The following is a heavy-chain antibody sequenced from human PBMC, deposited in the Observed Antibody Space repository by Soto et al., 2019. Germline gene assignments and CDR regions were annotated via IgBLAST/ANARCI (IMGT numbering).Heavy chain of an antibody. CDR1: GYTFTSYY. CDR3: GRDRRWSWFDY. Sequence: ASVKASCKASGYTFTSYYMHWVRQAPGQGLEWMGIINPSGGSTSYAQKFQGRFTMPRATSTSTVYMRLSSRRSEDTAVYYCGRDRRWSWFDYGGQVYLVTISA. D-gene: IGHD2-15*01. CDR2: INPSGGST. J-gene: IGHJ4*02. V-gene: IGHV1-46*01.